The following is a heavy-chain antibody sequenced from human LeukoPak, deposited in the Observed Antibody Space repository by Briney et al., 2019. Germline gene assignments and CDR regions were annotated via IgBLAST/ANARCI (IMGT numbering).Heavy chain of an antibody. CDR3: ATNYY. J-gene: IGHJ4*02. V-gene: IGHV3-66*01. CDR2: IYTGGST. CDR1: GFTFSSYA. Sequence: GGSLRLSCAASGFTFSSYAMSWVRQAPGKGLEWVSVIYTGGSTYYADSVKGRFTISRDDAKNTLYLQMNSLRAEDTAVYYCATNYYWGQGTLVTVSS. D-gene: IGHD1-7*01.